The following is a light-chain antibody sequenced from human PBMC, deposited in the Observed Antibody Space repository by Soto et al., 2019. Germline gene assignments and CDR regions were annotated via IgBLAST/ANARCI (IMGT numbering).Light chain of an antibody. V-gene: IGKV1-5*03. CDR2: KAS. Sequence: DIQMTQSPSTLSGSVGDRVTITCRASQTISSWLAWYQQKPGTAPKLLSYKASTLKSGVPSRFSGSGSGTEFTLTINSLQPYDFATYYCQHYNSYSEAFGHGTKVELK. CDR3: QHYNSYSEA. CDR1: QTISSW. J-gene: IGKJ1*01.